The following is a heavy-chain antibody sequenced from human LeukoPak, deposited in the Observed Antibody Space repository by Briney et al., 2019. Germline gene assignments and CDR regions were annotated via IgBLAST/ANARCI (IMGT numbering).Heavy chain of an antibody. CDR2: IYYSGST. CDR1: GGSISSYY. CDR3: ARDRGIAAAGTRFDP. V-gene: IGHV4-59*12. Sequence: PSETLSLTCTVSGGSISSYYWSWIRQPPGKGLEWIGYIYYSGSTNYNPSLKSRVTISVDTSKNQFSLKLSSVTAADTAVYYCARDRGIAAAGTRFDPWGQGTLVTVCS. D-gene: IGHD6-13*01. J-gene: IGHJ5*02.